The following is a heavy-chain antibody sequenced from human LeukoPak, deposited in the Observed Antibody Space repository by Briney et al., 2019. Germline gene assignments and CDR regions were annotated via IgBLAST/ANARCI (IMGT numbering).Heavy chain of an antibody. J-gene: IGHJ4*02. CDR3: ARDYFDSSGYLLDY. CDR2: IYASGST. CDR1: GGSISIGSYY. D-gene: IGHD3-22*01. V-gene: IGHV4-61*02. Sequence: SETLSLTCTVSGGSISIGSYYWSWIRQPAGKAPEWIGRIYASGSTNYNPSLKSRVTISVDTSKNQFSLKLSSVTAADTAIYYCARDYFDSSGYLLDYWGQGALVTVSS.